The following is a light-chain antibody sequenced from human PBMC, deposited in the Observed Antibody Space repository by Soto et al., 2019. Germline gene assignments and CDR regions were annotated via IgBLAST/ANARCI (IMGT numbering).Light chain of an antibody. CDR2: KAS. J-gene: IGKJ1*01. CDR1: QSISSW. CDR3: QQYQSLWT. Sequence: DIQMTQSPSTLSASVGDTVTITCRASQSISSWLAWYQQKPGKAPKVLIYKASSLECGVPSRFSGSGSWTEFTLTISSLQPDDSATYYCQQYQSLWTFGQGTKVEIK. V-gene: IGKV1-5*03.